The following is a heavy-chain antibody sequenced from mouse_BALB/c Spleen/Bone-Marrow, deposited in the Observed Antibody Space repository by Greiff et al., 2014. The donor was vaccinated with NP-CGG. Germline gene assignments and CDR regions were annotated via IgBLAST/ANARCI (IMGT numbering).Heavy chain of an antibody. CDR1: GFAFSSYD. CDR3: TRHGGYYPYYYAMDY. Sequence: DVMLVESGGGLAKPGGSLKLSCAASGFAFSSYDMSWVRQTPEKRLEWVAYISHGGGTTYYSDTVKGRFTISRDNAKNTLYLQMSSLKSEDTAIYYCTRHGGYYPYYYAMDYWGQGTSVTVSS. CDR2: ISHGGGTT. D-gene: IGHD2-3*01. J-gene: IGHJ4*01. V-gene: IGHV5-12-1*01.